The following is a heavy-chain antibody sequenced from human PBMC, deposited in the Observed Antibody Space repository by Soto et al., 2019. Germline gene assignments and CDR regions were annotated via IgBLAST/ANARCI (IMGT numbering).Heavy chain of an antibody. D-gene: IGHD2-15*01. J-gene: IGHJ3*02. Sequence: EVQLVESGGGLVQPGGSLRLSCAASGFTFSSYSMNWVRQAPGKGLEWVSYISSSSSTIYYADSVKGRLTNFRDNAKNSLYLQINGLGADDTAVYYCARVTIVVVVAATGGAFDIWGQGTIVTVSS. V-gene: IGHV3-48*01. CDR2: ISSSSSTI. CDR1: GFTFSSYS. CDR3: ARVTIVVVVAATGGAFDI.